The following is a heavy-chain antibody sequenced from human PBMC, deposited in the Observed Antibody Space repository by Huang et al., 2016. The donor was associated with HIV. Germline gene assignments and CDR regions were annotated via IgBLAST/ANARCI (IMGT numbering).Heavy chain of an antibody. CDR2: IIPRFGLT. CDR1: GVSFSDYA. CDR3: AREGQNWLGKPFGALAF. J-gene: IGHJ4*03. V-gene: IGHV1-69*10. Sequence: QAQLVQSGAAVMKPGSSVRVSCKASGVSFSDYAFSWVRRAPGHGLDWRGGIIPRFGLTNYAPRLQGRVTISADKSSNTVYLELTSLRSGDTAVYYCAREGQNWLGKPFGALAFWGQGTEVIVSS. D-gene: IGHD3-16*01.